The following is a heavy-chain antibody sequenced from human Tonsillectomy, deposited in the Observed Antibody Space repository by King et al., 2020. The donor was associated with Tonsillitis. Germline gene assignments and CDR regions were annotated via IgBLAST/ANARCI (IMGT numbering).Heavy chain of an antibody. CDR2: NTCSRGSI. D-gene: IGHD2-21*01. V-gene: IGHV3-9*01. CDR3: ARTTYCGGDCYPIDAFEI. Sequence: VQLVESGGGLVQPGRSLRLSCAASGFTFDEYAIHWVLQPPGKGLGWVSGNTCSRGSINYADSVKGRFTISNNNPKNSLYLQMNSLRPEDTALYYCARTTYCGGDCYPIDAFEIWGQGTMVTVSS. J-gene: IGHJ3*02. CDR1: GFTFDEYA.